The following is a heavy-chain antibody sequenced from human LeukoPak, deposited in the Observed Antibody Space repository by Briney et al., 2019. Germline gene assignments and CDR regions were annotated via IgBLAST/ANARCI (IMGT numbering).Heavy chain of an antibody. D-gene: IGHD6-19*01. CDR1: GPPISSWH. CDR3: ARETMLAGFASGLGFNY. CDR2: IHGSGYS. V-gene: IGHV4-59*01. J-gene: IGHJ4*02. Sequence: RSSDTLSLICSLWGPPISSWHWSWIRQPPGEGLEGIGNIHGSGYSNYNPSLKSRLSMSLDTSRNQFSLNLTSVTAADTATYYCARETMLAGFASGLGFNYWGQGILVIVSS.